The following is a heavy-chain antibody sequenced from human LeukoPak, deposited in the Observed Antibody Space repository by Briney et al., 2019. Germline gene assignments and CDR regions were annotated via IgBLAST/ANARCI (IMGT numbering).Heavy chain of an antibody. CDR2: ISSSGRTI. D-gene: IGHD3-3*01. J-gene: IGHJ4*02. CDR3: ARWRGGMGLLNPPYFDY. CDR1: GFTFSDYY. V-gene: IGHV3-11*04. Sequence: GGSLRLSCAASGFTFSDYYMSWIRQAPGKGLEWLSCISSSGRTIYYADSVKGRFTISRDDAKNSLYLQMSSLRVEDTAVYYCARWRGGMGLLNPPYFDYWGLGTLVTVSS.